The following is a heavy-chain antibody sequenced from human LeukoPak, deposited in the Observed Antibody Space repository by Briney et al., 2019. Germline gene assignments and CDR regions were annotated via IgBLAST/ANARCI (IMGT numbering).Heavy chain of an antibody. Sequence: GRSLRLSCAASGFTFDDYAMHWVRQAPGKGLEWVSGISWNSAGIGYADSVKGRFTISRGITKNSLYLQMNSLRAEDTAVYYCARGGLGTRFDYWGQGTLVTVSS. V-gene: IGHV3-9*01. CDR3: ARGGLGTRFDY. D-gene: IGHD1-26*01. CDR1: GFTFDDYA. J-gene: IGHJ4*02. CDR2: ISWNSAGI.